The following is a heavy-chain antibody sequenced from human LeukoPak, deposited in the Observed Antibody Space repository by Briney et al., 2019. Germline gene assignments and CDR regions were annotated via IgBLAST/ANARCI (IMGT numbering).Heavy chain of an antibody. CDR3: XRXGXXXVDY. Sequence: SETLXXTCTVSGSSINSAYYWAWIRQPPGKGLEWIGTIYPSGNTYYNPSLNSRLTISLDTSKNQVSLKLSSVTAADTAVYYXXRXGXXXVDYWGXGXLVTVSS. CDR1: GSSINSAYY. J-gene: IGHJ4*02. CDR2: IYPSGNT. D-gene: IGHD5-24*01. V-gene: IGHV4-38-2*02.